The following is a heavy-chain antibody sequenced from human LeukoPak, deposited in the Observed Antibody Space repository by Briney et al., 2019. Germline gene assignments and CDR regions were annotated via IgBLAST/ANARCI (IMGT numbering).Heavy chain of an antibody. J-gene: IGHJ6*03. CDR1: GFTFSIYW. CDR3: ASSRITIFGVVIGPPNYYYYMDV. V-gene: IGHV3-7*01. Sequence: GGSLRLSCAASGFTFSIYWMSWVRQAPGKGLEWVANIKQDGSEKYYVDSVKGRFTISRDNAKNSLYLQMNSLRAEDTAVYYCASSRITIFGVVIGPPNYYYYMDVWGKGTTVTVSS. D-gene: IGHD3-3*01. CDR2: IKQDGSEK.